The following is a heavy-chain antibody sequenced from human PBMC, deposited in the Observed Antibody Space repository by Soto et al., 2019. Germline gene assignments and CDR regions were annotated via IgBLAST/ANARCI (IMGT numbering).Heavy chain of an antibody. CDR1: GFSLSTSGMC. CDR3: ARIVNYYGSGVYYYYGMDV. J-gene: IGHJ6*02. V-gene: IGHV2-70*01. CDR2: IDWDDDK. Sequence: SGPTLVNPTQTLTLTCTFSGFSLSTSGMCVSWIRQPPGKALEWLALIDWDDDKYYSTSLKTRLTISKDTSKNQVVLTMTNMDPVGTATYYCARIVNYYGSGVYYYYGMDVWGQGTTVTAP. D-gene: IGHD3-10*01.